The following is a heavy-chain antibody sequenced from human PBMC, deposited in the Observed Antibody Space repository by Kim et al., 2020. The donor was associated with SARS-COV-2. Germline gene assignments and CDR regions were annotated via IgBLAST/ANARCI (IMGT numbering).Heavy chain of an antibody. CDR3: ARSKNYSNYGL. CDR1: GGSISSYY. J-gene: IGHJ4*02. Sequence: SETLSLTCTVSGGSISSYYWSWIRQPPGKGLEWIGYIYYSGSTNYNPSLKSRVTISVDTSKNQFSLKLSSVTAADTAVYYCARSKNYSNYGLWGQGTLVTVSS. CDR2: IYYSGST. V-gene: IGHV4-59*01. D-gene: IGHD4-4*01.